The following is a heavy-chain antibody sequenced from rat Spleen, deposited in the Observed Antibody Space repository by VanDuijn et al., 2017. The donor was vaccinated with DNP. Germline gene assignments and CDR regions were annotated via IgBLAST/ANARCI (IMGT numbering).Heavy chain of an antibody. J-gene: IGHJ2*01. V-gene: IGHV2-41*01. D-gene: IGHD1-1*01. CDR2: IWNTGAT. CDR1: GFSLTSYY. Sequence: QVQLKESGPGLVQPSQTLSLTCTVAGFSLTSYYVHWVRQPPGKDLEWMGVIWNTGATQFNSALKTRLSISRDTSKSQVFLKMNSLQTEDTATYYCARELQWYYFDYWGQGVVVTVSS. CDR3: ARELQWYYFDY.